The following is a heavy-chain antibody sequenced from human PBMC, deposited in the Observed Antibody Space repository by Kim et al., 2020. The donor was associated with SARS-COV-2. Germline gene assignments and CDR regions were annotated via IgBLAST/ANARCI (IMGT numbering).Heavy chain of an antibody. Sequence: TYYTPSLKGRVTISVDTSKKPFSLRLSSVTAADAAVYYCARHLRNWYFDLWGRGTLVTVSS. J-gene: IGHJ2*01. V-gene: IGHV4-39*01. CDR2: T. CDR3: ARHLRNWYFDL.